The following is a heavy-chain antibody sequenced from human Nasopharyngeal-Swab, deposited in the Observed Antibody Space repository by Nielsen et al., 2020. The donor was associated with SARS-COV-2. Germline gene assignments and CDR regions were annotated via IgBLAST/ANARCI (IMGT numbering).Heavy chain of an antibody. D-gene: IGHD3/OR15-3a*01. Sequence: GSLRLSCTVSGDSIRSTTFYWGWIRQPPGKGLEWIGIIHNSGTPYYIPSLKSRVTISVDTPKNQFSLRMRSVTAADTAVYYCASGPFGPGDSYYYYGLDVWGQGTTVTVSS. CDR2: IHNSGTP. J-gene: IGHJ6*02. CDR1: GDSIRSTTFY. CDR3: ASGPFGPGDSYYYYGLDV. V-gene: IGHV4-39*07.